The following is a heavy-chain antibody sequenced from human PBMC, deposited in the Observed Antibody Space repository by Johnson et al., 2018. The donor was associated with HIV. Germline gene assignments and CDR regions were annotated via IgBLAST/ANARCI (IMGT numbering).Heavy chain of an antibody. CDR2: IKSKTDGGST. D-gene: IGHD3-22*01. CDR1: GFTSSNAW. V-gene: IGHV3-15*01. J-gene: IGHJ3*02. Sequence: VQLVESGGGCAQPGGSLRLSCAVSGFTSSNAWMSWVRQAPGKGLEWVGRIKSKTDGGSTDYAAPVTGRFTISRDDSKNTLYLQMNSLKTEDTAVYYCTTWPYYYDTSEDAFDIWGQGTMVTVSS. CDR3: TTWPYYYDTSEDAFDI.